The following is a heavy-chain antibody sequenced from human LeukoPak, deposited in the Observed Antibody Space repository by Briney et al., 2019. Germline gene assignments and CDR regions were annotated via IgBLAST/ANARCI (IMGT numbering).Heavy chain of an antibody. D-gene: IGHD3-10*01. CDR2: IKQDGSEK. V-gene: IGHV3-7*01. Sequence: GGSLRLSCAASGFTFSSYWMSWVRQAPGKGLEWVANIKQDGSEKYYVDSVKSRFTISRGNAKNSLYLQMNSLRAEDTAVYYCASSGLVRGVISGFDYWGQGTLVTVSS. CDR3: ASSGLVRGVISGFDY. J-gene: IGHJ4*02. CDR1: GFTFSSYW.